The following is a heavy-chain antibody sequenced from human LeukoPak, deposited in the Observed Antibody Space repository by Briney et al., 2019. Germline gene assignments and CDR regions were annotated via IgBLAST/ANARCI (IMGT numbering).Heavy chain of an antibody. CDR3: ARDSMVRGVIGY. Sequence: PGGSLRLSCAASGFTITGCWKSWVRQAPGKGLEWVAKIKQDGSEKYYVDSVKGRFTISRDNAKNSVYVQMNSLRAEDTAVYYCARDSMVRGVIGYWGQGTLVTVSS. J-gene: IGHJ4*02. V-gene: IGHV3-7*01. CDR2: IKQDGSEK. CDR1: GFTITGCW. D-gene: IGHD3-10*01.